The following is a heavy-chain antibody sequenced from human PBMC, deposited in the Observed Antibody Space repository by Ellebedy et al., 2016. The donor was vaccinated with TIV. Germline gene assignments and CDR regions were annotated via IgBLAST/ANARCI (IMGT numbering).Heavy chain of an antibody. Sequence: MPSETLSLTCTVSGGPISGYYWGWIRQPPGKGLEWFGYIYYSGITDYNPSLRSRVIISVDTSKNQLSLKLSSVTAADAAMYYCARWNEGFDYWGQGTLVTVSS. V-gene: IGHV4-59*08. D-gene: IGHD1-1*01. J-gene: IGHJ4*02. CDR1: GGPISGYY. CDR2: IYYSGIT. CDR3: ARWNEGFDY.